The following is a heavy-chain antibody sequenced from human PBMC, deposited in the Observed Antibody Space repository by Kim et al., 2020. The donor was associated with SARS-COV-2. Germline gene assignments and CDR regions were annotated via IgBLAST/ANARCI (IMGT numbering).Heavy chain of an antibody. J-gene: IGHJ4*02. V-gene: IGHV3-23*01. D-gene: IGHD6-13*01. CDR3: AIRGSATAGSPFDY. Sequence: ADTGKGRFTISRDNSKNTLYLQMNSLRAEDTSVYYCAIRGSATAGSPFDYWGQGTLVTVAS.